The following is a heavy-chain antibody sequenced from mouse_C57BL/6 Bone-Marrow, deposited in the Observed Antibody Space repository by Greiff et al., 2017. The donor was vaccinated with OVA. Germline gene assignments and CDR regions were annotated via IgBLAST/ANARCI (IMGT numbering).Heavy chain of an antibody. CDR2: IRLKSDNYAT. V-gene: IGHV6-3*01. Sequence: EVKLVESGGGLVQPGGSMKLSCVASGFTFSNYWMNWVRQSPEKGLEWVAQIRLKSDNYATHYAESVKGRFTISRDDSKSSVYLQMNNLRAEDTGIYYCTGPPGKGYLDYWGQGTTLTVSS. CDR3: TGPPGKGYLDY. CDR1: GFTFSNYW. J-gene: IGHJ2*01. D-gene: IGHD2-1*01.